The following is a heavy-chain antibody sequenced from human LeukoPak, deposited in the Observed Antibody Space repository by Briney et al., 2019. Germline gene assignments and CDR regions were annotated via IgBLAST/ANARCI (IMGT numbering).Heavy chain of an antibody. V-gene: IGHV4-4*07. Sequence: PSETLSLTCTVSGGSISSYYWSWIRQPAGKGLEWIGRIYTSGSTNYNPSLKSRVTMSVDTSKNQFSLKLSSVTAADTAVYYCAGDVDTMVRGGYNWFDPWGQGTLVTVSS. CDR1: GGSISSYY. CDR2: IYTSGST. J-gene: IGHJ5*02. D-gene: IGHD3-10*01. CDR3: AGDVDTMVRGGYNWFDP.